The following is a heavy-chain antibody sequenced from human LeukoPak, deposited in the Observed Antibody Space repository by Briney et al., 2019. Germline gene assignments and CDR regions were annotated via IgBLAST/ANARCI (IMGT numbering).Heavy chain of an antibody. D-gene: IGHD3-22*01. CDR3: AGHRDYYDT. V-gene: IGHV4-59*01. CDR2: IYHSGTT. CDR1: GGSIRSYY. J-gene: IGHJ5*02. Sequence: PSETLSLTCTVSGGSIRSYYWSWIRQPPGKGLQWIGYIYHSGTTNYSPSLKSRVTISADTSKNQFSLKLSSVTAADTAVYFCAGHRDYYDTWGQGALVTVSS.